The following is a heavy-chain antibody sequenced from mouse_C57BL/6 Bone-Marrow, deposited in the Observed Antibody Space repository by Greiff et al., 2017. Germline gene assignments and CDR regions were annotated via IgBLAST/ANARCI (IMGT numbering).Heavy chain of an antibody. CDR1: GYTFTSYW. Sequence: QVPLQPPGAELVKPGASVTMSCPASGYTFTSYWLTWVKPRPGQGLEWIGDIYPGSGSTNYNAKFKSKATLTVDTSSSTAYMQLSSLTSEDSAVYYCARSLYDYDGFDYWGQGTTLTVSS. CDR3: ARSLYDYDGFDY. J-gene: IGHJ2*01. D-gene: IGHD2-4*01. V-gene: IGHV1-55*01. CDR2: IYPGSGST.